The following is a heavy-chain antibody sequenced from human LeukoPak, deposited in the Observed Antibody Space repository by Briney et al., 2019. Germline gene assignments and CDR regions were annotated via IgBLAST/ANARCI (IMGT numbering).Heavy chain of an antibody. CDR3: AKDLLGVPAADNAGCDY. J-gene: IGHJ4*02. D-gene: IGHD2-2*01. Sequence: GRSLRLSCAASWFTFGSYSMEGVRQAPGKGLEWVAVIWYDGSNKYYADSVKGRFTISRDNSKNTLYLQMNSLRAEDTAVYYDAKDLLGVPAADNAGCDYSGQGTLVTVSS. CDR1: WFTFGSYS. V-gene: IGHV3-33*06. CDR2: IWYDGSNK.